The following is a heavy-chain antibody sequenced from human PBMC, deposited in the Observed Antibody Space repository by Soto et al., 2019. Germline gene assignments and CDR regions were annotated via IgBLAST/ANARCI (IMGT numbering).Heavy chain of an antibody. D-gene: IGHD2-2*01. CDR3: TLHCSSTSCYYYYYMDV. V-gene: IGHV3-15*01. J-gene: IGHJ6*03. CDR2: IKSKTDGGKT. Sequence: GGSLRFSCAASGFTFSNTWMSWVRQAPGKGLEWVGHIKSKTDGGKTDYAAPVKGRFTISRDDSKNTLYLQMNTLKTEDTAVYYCTLHCSSTSCYYYYYMDVWGKGTTVTVSS. CDR1: GFTFSNTW.